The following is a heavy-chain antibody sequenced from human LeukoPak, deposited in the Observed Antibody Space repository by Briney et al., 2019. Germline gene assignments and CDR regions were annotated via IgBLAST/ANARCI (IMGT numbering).Heavy chain of an antibody. V-gene: IGHV3-33*06. CDR3: ANNFDY. CDR2: IYYDGSNK. CDR1: GFTFSNYG. J-gene: IGHJ4*02. Sequence: GGSLRLSCAASGFTFSNYGMHWVRQAPAKGLDWVALIYYDGSNKYYADSVKGRFTISRENSRNTLYLQMNSLRAEDTAVYYCANNFDYWGQGTLVTVSS.